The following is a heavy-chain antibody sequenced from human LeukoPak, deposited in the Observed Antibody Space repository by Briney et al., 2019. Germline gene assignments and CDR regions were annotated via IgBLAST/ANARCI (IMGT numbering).Heavy chain of an antibody. CDR1: GFTFSSYA. CDR3: ARAPRSLYYFDY. D-gene: IGHD6-13*01. V-gene: IGHV3-30*04. J-gene: IGHJ4*02. CDR2: ISYDGSNK. Sequence: PGRSLRLSCAASGFTFSSYAMHWVRQAPGKGLEWVAVISYDGSNKYYADSVKGRFTISRDNSKNTLYLQMNSLRAEDTAVYYCARAPRSLYYFDYWGQGTLVTVYS.